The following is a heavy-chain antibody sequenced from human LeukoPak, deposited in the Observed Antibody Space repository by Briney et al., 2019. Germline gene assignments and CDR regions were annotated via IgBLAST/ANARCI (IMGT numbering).Heavy chain of an antibody. J-gene: IGHJ5*02. CDR2: IYYSGST. CDR1: GGSISSGGYY. D-gene: IGHD6-13*01. V-gene: IGHV4-31*03. Sequence: SETLSLTCTVSGGSISSGGYYWSWIRQHPGKGLEWIGYIYYSGSTYYNPSLKSRVTISVDTSKKQFSLKLSSVTAADTAVYYCARDSQELAAAGISPSGFDPWGQGTLVTVSS. CDR3: ARDSQELAAAGISPSGFDP.